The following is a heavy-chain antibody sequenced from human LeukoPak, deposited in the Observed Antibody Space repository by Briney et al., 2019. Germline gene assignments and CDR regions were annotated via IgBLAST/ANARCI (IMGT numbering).Heavy chain of an antibody. J-gene: IGHJ4*02. CDR3: AKGLRVPGY. V-gene: IGHV3-23*01. Sequence: GGSLRLSCAASGFTFSSYVIYWVRQAPGKGLEWVSSINSGGTTYYADSVKGRFTISRDNSRNTVYVQMNSLRAEDTAVYYCAKGLRVPGYWGQGTLVTVSS. D-gene: IGHD3-10*01. CDR2: INSGGTT. CDR1: GFTFSSYV.